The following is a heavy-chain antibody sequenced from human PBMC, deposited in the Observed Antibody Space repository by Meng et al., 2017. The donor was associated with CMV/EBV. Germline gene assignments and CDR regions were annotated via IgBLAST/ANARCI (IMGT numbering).Heavy chain of an antibody. J-gene: IGHJ4*02. Sequence: LRLQYSAPGLLLPSAALSLPSLSSVGSISSMSYDWGCIRQPPGKGLEWIGSIYYSGSTYYNPSLKSRVTISVDTSKNQFSLKLSSVTAADTAVYYCARGGIAAAGLHWGQGTLVTVSS. D-gene: IGHD6-13*01. CDR2: IYYSGST. CDR3: ARGGIAAAGLH. CDR1: VGSISSMSYD. V-gene: IGHV4-39*07.